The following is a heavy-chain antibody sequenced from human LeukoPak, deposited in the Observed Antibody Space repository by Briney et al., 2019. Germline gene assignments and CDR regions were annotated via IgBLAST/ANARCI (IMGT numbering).Heavy chain of an antibody. D-gene: IGHD3-16*01. V-gene: IGHV4-4*07. CDR3: ARDLGGPVLA. Sequence: SETLSLTCTVSGNSISSYYWSGIRQPAGRGLEWIGRIYASGYTNYNPSLKSRVTMSVATSKNQFSLKLSSVTAADTAVYYCARDLGGPVLAWGQGTLVTVSS. CDR1: GNSISSYY. J-gene: IGHJ4*02. CDR2: IYASGYT.